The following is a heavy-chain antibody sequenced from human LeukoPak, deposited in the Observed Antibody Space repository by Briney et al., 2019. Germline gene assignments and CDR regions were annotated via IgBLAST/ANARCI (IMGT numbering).Heavy chain of an antibody. J-gene: IGHJ5*02. CDR2: IYYSGST. Sequence: SQTLSLTCTVSGGSISSGGYYWSWIRQHPGKGLEWIGYIYYSGSTYYNPSLKSRVTISVDTSKNQFSLKLSSVTAADTAVYYCARWAHGSGYYYWFDPWGQGTLVTVSS. CDR1: GGSISSGGYY. CDR3: ARWAHGSGYYYWFDP. V-gene: IGHV4-31*03. D-gene: IGHD3-22*01.